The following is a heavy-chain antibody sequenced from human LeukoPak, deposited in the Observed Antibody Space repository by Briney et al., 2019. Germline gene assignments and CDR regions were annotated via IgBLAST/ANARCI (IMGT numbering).Heavy chain of an antibody. J-gene: IGHJ4*02. V-gene: IGHV3-13*01. CDR2: IGTSGDT. CDR1: GFTFSDYD. CDR3: ARVAKERVGGVYYFDY. Sequence: GGSLRLSCAASGFTFSDYDMHWFRQATGKGLEWVSAIGTSGDTYYTGSVKGRFTISRENAKNSLYLQMNSLRAGDTAVCYCARVAKERVGGVYYFDYWGQGTLVTVSS. D-gene: IGHD1-1*01.